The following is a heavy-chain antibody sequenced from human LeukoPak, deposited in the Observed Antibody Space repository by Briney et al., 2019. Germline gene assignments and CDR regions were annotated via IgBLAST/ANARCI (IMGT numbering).Heavy chain of an antibody. CDR3: TRDTGTTGEVKLDP. CDR2: IYTSGST. J-gene: IGHJ5*02. V-gene: IGHV4-4*07. D-gene: IGHD4-17*01. Sequence: SETLSLTCTVSGDSISDYYWSWIRQPAGKGLEWIGRIYTSGSTTYNPSLKSRVTMSVDTSKSQFSLNLMSVTAADTAVYYCTRDTGTTGEVKLDPWGQGTLVTVSS. CDR1: GDSISDYY.